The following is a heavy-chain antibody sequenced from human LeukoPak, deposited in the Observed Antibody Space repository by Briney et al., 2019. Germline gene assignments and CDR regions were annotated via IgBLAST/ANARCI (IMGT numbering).Heavy chain of an antibody. V-gene: IGHV3-30-3*01. Sequence: GGSLRLSCAASGFSFSRYAMNWVRQAPGKGLEWVAIMSSDGNNKNYADSVKGRFTISRDNSKSILYLQVNSLRPEDTAVYYCARDSSTFFYDTSGYHSHFDYWGQGTLVTVSS. CDR3: ARDSSTFFYDTSGYHSHFDY. J-gene: IGHJ4*02. CDR2: MSSDGNNK. D-gene: IGHD3-22*01. CDR1: GFSFSRYA.